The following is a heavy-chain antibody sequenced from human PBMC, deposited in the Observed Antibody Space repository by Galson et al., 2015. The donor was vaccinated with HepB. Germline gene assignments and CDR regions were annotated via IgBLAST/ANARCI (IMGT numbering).Heavy chain of an antibody. CDR1: GFTFSSYS. J-gene: IGHJ4*02. CDR2: ISSSSSYI. CDR3: ARDRSSSWIFDY. V-gene: IGHV3-21*01. Sequence: SLRLSCAASGFTFSSYSMNWVRQAPGKGLEWVSSISSSSSYIYYADSVKGRFTISRDNAKNSLYLQMNSLRAEDTAVYYCARDRSSSWIFDYWGQGTLVTVSS. D-gene: IGHD6-13*01.